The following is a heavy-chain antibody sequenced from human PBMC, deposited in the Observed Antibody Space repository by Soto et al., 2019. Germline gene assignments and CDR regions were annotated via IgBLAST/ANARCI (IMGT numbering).Heavy chain of an antibody. CDR2: INPNSGNT. J-gene: IGHJ4*02. D-gene: IGHD2-15*01. Sequence: ASVKVSCKASGYTFTNYDITWVRQATGQGLEWMGWINPNSGNTGYAQKFQGRVTMTRNTSISTAYMELSSLRSEDTAVYYCAESHVSGNIGYWGKGTLVTXS. V-gene: IGHV1-8*01. CDR3: AESHVSGNIGY. CDR1: GYTFTNYD.